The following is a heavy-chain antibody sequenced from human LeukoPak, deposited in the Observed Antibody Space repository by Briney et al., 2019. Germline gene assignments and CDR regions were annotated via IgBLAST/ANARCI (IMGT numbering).Heavy chain of an antibody. CDR3: ARHNYYDSGGYEY. V-gene: IGHV1-2*02. CDR2: INPNSGGT. J-gene: IGHJ4*02. D-gene: IGHD3-22*01. Sequence: GASVKVSCKASGYTFTGYYMHWVRQAPGQGLEWMGWINPNSGGTNYAQKFQGRVTMTRDTSISTAYMELSRLRSDDTAVYYCARHNYYDSGGYEYWGQGTLVTVSS. CDR1: GYTFTGYY.